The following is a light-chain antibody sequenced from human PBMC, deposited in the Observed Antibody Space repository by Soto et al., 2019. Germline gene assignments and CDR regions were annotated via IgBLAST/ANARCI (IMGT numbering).Light chain of an antibody. J-gene: IGLJ3*02. V-gene: IGLV2-8*01. CDR3: TSYAGSNIWV. CDR1: SSDVGAYNY. CDR2: EVS. Sequence: QSALTQPPSASGSPGQSVTISCTGTSSDVGAYNYVSWYQQYPGKAPKLMIYEVSKRPSGVPDRFSGSKSGKTAALTVSVLQPEDEAYYYCTSYAGSNIWVFGGGTKLTVL.